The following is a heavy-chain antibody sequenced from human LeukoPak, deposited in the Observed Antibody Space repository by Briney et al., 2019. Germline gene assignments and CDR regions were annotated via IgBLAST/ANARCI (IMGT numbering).Heavy chain of an antibody. V-gene: IGHV3-23*01. CDR2: ISGNGDST. D-gene: IGHD1-1*01. CDR1: GFTFSNNA. J-gene: IGHJ5*02. CDR3: AKVNQSPVWNLPPNWFDA. Sequence: GGSLRLSCTASGFTFSNNAMSWVRQAPGKGLEWVSGISGNGDSTYYADSAKGRFTISRDNSKHTLYLQMNSLRVEDTAVYYCAKVNQSPVWNLPPNWFDAWGQGTLVTVSS.